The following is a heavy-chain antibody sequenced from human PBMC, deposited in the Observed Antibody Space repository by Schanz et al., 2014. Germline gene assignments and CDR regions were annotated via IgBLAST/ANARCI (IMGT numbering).Heavy chain of an antibody. CDR3: AKGRFGELSAFDI. CDR2: ISGSGGST. Sequence: EVELVESGGGLVQPGGSLRLSCAASGFTFSDYYMSWIRQAPGKGLEWVIVISGSGGSTYYADSVRGRFTMSRDNSKNTLYLQMNSLRAEDTAVYYCAKGRFGELSAFDIWGQGTMVTVSS. D-gene: IGHD3-10*01. CDR1: GFTFSDYY. J-gene: IGHJ3*02. V-gene: IGHV3-23*04.